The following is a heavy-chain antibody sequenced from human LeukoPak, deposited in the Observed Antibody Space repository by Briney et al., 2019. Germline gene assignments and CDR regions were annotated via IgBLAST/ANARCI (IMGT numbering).Heavy chain of an antibody. CDR3: AKEGLRFFDF. Sequence: GGSLSLSCAASGFTFSSNYMSWVRQAPGKGLEWVSVIYSGGSTYYADSVKGRFTISRDNSKRTLYLQMNSLRSEDTAVYYCAKEGLRFFDFWGQGTLVTVSS. V-gene: IGHV3-66*01. D-gene: IGHD5-12*01. CDR1: GFTFSSNY. CDR2: IYSGGST. J-gene: IGHJ4*02.